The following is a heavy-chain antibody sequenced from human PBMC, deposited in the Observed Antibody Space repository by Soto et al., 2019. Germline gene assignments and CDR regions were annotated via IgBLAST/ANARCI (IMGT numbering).Heavy chain of an antibody. CDR3: ARGREYSGYDIYYYYYYYMDV. Sequence: ASVKVSCKASGYTFTSYDINWVRQATGQGLEWMGWMNTNSGNTGYAQKFQGRVTMTRNTSISTAYMELSSLRSEDTAVYYCARGREYSGYDIYYYYYYYMDVWGKGTTVTVSS. D-gene: IGHD5-12*01. CDR2: MNTNSGNT. CDR1: GYTFTSYD. J-gene: IGHJ6*03. V-gene: IGHV1-8*01.